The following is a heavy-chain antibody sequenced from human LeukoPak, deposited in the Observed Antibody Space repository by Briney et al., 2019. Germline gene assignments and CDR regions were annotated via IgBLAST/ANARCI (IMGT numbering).Heavy chain of an antibody. J-gene: IGHJ5*02. CDR2: IWYDGSNK. V-gene: IGHV3-33*06. CDR1: GFTFSSYG. CDR3: AKDGLYTALDP. D-gene: IGHD5-18*01. Sequence: GGSLRLSCAASGFTFSSYGMHWVRQAPGKGLEWAAVIWYDGSNKYYADSVKGRFTISRDNSKNTLYLQMNSLRAEDTAVYYCAKDGLYTALDPWRQGTLVTVSS.